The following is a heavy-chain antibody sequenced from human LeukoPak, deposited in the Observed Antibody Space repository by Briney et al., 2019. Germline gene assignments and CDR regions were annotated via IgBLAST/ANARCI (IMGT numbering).Heavy chain of an antibody. CDR2: IKQDGSQK. CDR3: ARDLCSSTSCYFDY. Sequence: GWSLRLSCAASGFSFSSYWMSWVRQAPGKGLEWVANIKQDGSQKHYVDSVKGRFTISRDNAKNSLYLQMNSLRVEDTAVYHCARDLCSSTSCYFDYWGQGILVTVSS. CDR1: GFSFSSYW. D-gene: IGHD2-2*01. J-gene: IGHJ4*02. V-gene: IGHV3-7*01.